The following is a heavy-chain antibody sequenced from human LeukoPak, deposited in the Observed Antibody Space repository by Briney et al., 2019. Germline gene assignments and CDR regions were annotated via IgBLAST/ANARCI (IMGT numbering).Heavy chain of an antibody. V-gene: IGHV1-8*02. D-gene: IGHD3-10*01. CDR2: MNPNSGNT. CDR3: ARSPYGSGS. J-gene: IGHJ4*02. Sequence: ASVKVSCKASGGTFSSYAISWVRQATGQGLEWMGWMNPNSGNTGYAQKFQGRVTMTRNTSISTAYMELSSLRSEDTAVYYCARSPYGSGSWGQGTLVTVSS. CDR1: GGTFSSYA.